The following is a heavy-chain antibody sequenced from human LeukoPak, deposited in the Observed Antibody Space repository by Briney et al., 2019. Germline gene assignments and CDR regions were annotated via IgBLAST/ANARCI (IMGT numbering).Heavy chain of an antibody. CDR2: INPSGGST. D-gene: IGHD6-19*01. J-gene: IGHJ4*02. Sequence: ASVKVSCKASGYTFTSYYMHWVRQAPGQGLEWMGIINPSGGSTSYAQKFQGRVTMTRDTSISTAYMELSRLRSDDTAVYYCARSCQKQWLGPLGYWGQGTLVTVSS. CDR3: ARSCQKQWLGPLGY. CDR1: GYTFTSYY. V-gene: IGHV1-46*01.